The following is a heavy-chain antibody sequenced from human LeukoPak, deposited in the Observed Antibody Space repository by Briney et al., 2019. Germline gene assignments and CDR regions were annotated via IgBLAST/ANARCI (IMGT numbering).Heavy chain of an antibody. CDR1: GGSISNYH. CDR3: ARSSGSGSLPYYFDY. D-gene: IGHD1-26*01. V-gene: IGHV4-59*01. J-gene: IGHJ4*02. CDR2: IYYSGST. Sequence: SETLSLTCTVSGGSISNYHWSWIRQPPGKGLEWIGYIYYSGSTNYNPSLRSRVTISVDTSKNQFSLKLTSVTAADTAVYYCARSSGSGSLPYYFDYWGQGTLVTVSS.